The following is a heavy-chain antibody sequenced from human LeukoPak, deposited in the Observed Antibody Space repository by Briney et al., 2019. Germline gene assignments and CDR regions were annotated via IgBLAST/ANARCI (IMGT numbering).Heavy chain of an antibody. CDR1: GGSFSGYY. CDR3: ASQQLEVVTFDY. Sequence: PSETLSLTCAVYGGSFSGYYWSWIRQPPGKGLEWIGEINHSGSTNYNPTLKSRVTISVDTSKNQFSLKLSSVTAADTAVYYCASQQLEVVTFDYWGQGTLVTVSS. V-gene: IGHV4-34*01. CDR2: INHSGST. D-gene: IGHD6-13*01. J-gene: IGHJ4*02.